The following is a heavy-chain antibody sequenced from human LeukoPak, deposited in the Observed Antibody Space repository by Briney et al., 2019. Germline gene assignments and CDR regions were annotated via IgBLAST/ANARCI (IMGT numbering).Heavy chain of an antibody. Sequence: ASVKVSCKVSGYILTELSMHWVRQAPGKGREWVGGFDPEDGETIYAQTFQGRGTMTEDTSTDTAYMELSSLRSDDTAVYYCATRTIRSGYYFYGDYWGQGTLVTVSS. D-gene: IGHD3-22*01. CDR2: FDPEDGET. V-gene: IGHV1-24*01. CDR3: ATRTIRSGYYFYGDY. CDR1: GYILTELS. J-gene: IGHJ4*02.